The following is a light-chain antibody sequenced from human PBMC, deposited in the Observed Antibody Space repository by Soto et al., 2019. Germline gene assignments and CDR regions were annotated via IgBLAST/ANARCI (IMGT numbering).Light chain of an antibody. CDR2: DAS. Sequence: EIPMTQSPSTPSASVGDRVTTPCPASQSISSWLAWYQQKPGKAPKLLIYDASSLESGVPSRVSGSGSGTEFTLTISSLQPDDFATYYCQQYNSYPWTFGQGTKVDIK. V-gene: IGKV1-5*01. CDR1: QSISSW. J-gene: IGKJ1*01. CDR3: QQYNSYPWT.